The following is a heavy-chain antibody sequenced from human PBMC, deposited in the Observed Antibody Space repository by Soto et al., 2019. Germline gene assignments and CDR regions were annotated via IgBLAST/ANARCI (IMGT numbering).Heavy chain of an antibody. V-gene: IGHV4-61*01. D-gene: IGHD4-17*01. CDR1: GGSVSSGSYY. Sequence: QVQLQESGPGLVKPSETLSLTCTVSGGSVSSGSYYWSWIRQPPGRGLEWIGYIYYSGSTNHNPSLKSRVTISVDTSKTQFSLKLSSVTAAYTAVYYCARELNDYGGRTAFDIWGQGTMVTVSS. CDR3: ARELNDYGGRTAFDI. J-gene: IGHJ3*02. CDR2: IYYSGST.